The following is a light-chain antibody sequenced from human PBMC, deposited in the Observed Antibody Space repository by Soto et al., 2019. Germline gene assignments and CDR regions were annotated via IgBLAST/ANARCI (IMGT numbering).Light chain of an antibody. CDR1: QSISSW. CDR2: KAS. J-gene: IGKJ1*01. CDR3: LQYNSYSTWT. V-gene: IGKV1-5*03. Sequence: DLQMTQSPSTLSASVGDRVTITCRASQSISSWLAWYQQKPGKAPKLLIYKASSLESGVPLTFSGSGSGTEFTLTISSLQPDDFATYYCLQYNSYSTWTFGQGTKVEI.